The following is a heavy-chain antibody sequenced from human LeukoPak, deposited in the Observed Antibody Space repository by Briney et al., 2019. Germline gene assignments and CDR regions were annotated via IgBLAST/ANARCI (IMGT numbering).Heavy chain of an antibody. CDR2: IIPILGIA. V-gene: IGHV1-69*04. D-gene: IGHD3-22*01. Sequence: ASVKVSCKASGGTFSSYAISWVRQAPGQGLEWMGRIIPILGIANYAQKFQGRVTITADKSTSTAYMELSSLRSEDTAVYYCARGGYYYDSSGYYCDYWGQGTLVTVSS. J-gene: IGHJ4*02. CDR1: GGTFSSYA. CDR3: ARGGYYYDSSGYYCDY.